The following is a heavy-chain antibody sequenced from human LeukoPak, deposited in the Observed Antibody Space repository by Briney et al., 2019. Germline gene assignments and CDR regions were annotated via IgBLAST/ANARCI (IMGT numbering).Heavy chain of an antibody. CDR1: GFTFSSYG. CDR3: ARDPGYSYGFYYYYYYMDV. CDR2: ISYDGSNK. J-gene: IGHJ6*03. Sequence: GGSLRLSCAASGFTFSSYGMHWVRQAPGKGLEWVAVISYDGSNKYYADSVKGRFTISRDNSKNTLYLQMNSLRAEDTAVYYCARDPGYSYGFYYYYYYMDVWGKGTTVTVSS. D-gene: IGHD5-18*01. V-gene: IGHV3-30*03.